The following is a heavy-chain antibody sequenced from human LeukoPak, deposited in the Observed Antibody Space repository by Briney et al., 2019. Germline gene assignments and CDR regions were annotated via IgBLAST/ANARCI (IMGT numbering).Heavy chain of an antibody. V-gene: IGHV1-3*01. CDR2: INGDNGNT. CDR3: ARSSSGTYHY. D-gene: IGHD3-10*01. CDR1: GYNFASYT. J-gene: IGHJ4*02. Sequence: ASVKVSCKTSGYNFASYTMHWLRQASGQSPEWMGSINGDNGNTKYSEKFQGRVTFTRDTSASSAYMELSRLRSEDTAVYYCARSSSGTYHYWGQGTLVTVSP.